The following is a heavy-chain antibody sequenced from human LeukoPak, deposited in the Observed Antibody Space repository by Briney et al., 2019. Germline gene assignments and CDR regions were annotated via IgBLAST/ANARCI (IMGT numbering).Heavy chain of an antibody. J-gene: IGHJ4*02. Sequence: PGGSLRLSCAASGFTFSSYSMNWVRQAPGKGLEWVSSISSSSSYIYYADSVKGRFTISRDNAKNSLYLQMNSLRAEDTAAYYCARENYYDSSGLPDFDYWGQGTLVTVSS. D-gene: IGHD3-22*01. CDR2: ISSSSSYI. CDR1: GFTFSSYS. V-gene: IGHV3-21*01. CDR3: ARENYYDSSGLPDFDY.